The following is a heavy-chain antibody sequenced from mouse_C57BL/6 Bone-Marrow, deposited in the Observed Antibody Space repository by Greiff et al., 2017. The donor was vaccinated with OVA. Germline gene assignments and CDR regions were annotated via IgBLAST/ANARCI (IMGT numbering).Heavy chain of an antibody. CDR1: GFTFSSYT. CDR2: ISGGGGNT. J-gene: IGHJ1*03. V-gene: IGHV5-9*01. Sequence: DVMLVESGGGLVKPGGSLKLSCAASGFTFSSYTMSWVRQTPEKRLEWVATISGGGGNTYYPDSVQGRFTISRDNAKNTLYLQMSSLRSEDTALYYCARQGRSTMVKRYWYFDVWGTGTTVTVSS. CDR3: ARQGRSTMVKRYWYFDV. D-gene: IGHD2-1*01.